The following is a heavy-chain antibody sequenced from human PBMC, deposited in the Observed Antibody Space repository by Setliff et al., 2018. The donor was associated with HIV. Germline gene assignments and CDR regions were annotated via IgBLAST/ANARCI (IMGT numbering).Heavy chain of an antibody. Sequence: SQTLSLPCAISGDSVSSNNAAWNWIRQSPLRGLEWLGRTYFRSKWYFDYAVSVKSRIIINPDTSKNQFSLHLNSVTPEDTAVYYCARGSYGSVVLWGQGTLVTVSS. V-gene: IGHV6-1*01. CDR1: GDSVSSNNAA. D-gene: IGHD6-19*01. J-gene: IGHJ4*02. CDR2: TYFRSKWYF. CDR3: ARGSYGSVVL.